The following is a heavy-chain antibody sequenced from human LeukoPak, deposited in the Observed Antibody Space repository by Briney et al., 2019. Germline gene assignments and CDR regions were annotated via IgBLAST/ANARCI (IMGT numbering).Heavy chain of an antibody. V-gene: IGHV3-48*04. D-gene: IGHD3-22*01. Sequence: GGSLRLSCAASGFTFSSYSMRWVRQAPGKGLEGVSYISSSSSTIYYADSVRGRFTISRDNAKNSLCVQMNSLRAEDTAVYYCASSTMRRVYWGQGTLVTASS. CDR3: ASSTMRRVY. CDR1: GFTFSSYS. J-gene: IGHJ4*02. CDR2: ISSSSSTI.